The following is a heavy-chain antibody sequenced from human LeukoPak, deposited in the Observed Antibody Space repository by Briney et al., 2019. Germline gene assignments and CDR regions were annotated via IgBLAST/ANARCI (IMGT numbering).Heavy chain of an antibody. V-gene: IGHV1-8*01. D-gene: IGHD2-2*01. J-gene: IGHJ5*02. CDR1: GYTFTSYD. Sequence: ASVKVSCKASGYTFTSYDINWVRQATGQGLEWMGWMNPNSGNTGYAQKFQGRVTMTRNTSLSTAYMELSSLRSEDTAVYYCARGPAAMKDWFDPWGQGTLVTVSS. CDR2: MNPNSGNT. CDR3: ARGPAAMKDWFDP.